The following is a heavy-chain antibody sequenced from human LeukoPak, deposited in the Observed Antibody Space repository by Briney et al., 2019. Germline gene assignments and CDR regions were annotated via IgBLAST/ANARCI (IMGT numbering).Heavy chain of an antibody. Sequence: GGSLRLSCAASGFSFSTYSMNWVRQAPGKGLEWVSYISSSNTIYYADSVKGRFTISRDNAKNSLYLQMNSLRAEDTAVYYCAREDGSSYYFDYWGQGTLVTVAS. CDR2: ISSSNTI. V-gene: IGHV3-48*01. J-gene: IGHJ4*02. CDR3: AREDGSSYYFDY. D-gene: IGHD6-6*01. CDR1: GFSFSTYS.